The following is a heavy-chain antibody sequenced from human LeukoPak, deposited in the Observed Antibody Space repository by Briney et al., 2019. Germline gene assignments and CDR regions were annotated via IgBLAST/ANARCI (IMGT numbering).Heavy chain of an antibody. V-gene: IGHV3-23*01. CDR2: IGTTDDT. CDR1: GFPFGSYP. CDR3: AKSRIVDHRGYFDY. J-gene: IGHJ4*02. D-gene: IGHD2-15*01. Sequence: GGSLRLSCVASGFPFGSYPMTWVRQSPVKGLEWVSTIGTTDDTYFADSVKGRFTISRDNYKDTLYLQMHSLGAEDTAIYYCAKSRIVDHRGYFDYWGQGTLVTVSS.